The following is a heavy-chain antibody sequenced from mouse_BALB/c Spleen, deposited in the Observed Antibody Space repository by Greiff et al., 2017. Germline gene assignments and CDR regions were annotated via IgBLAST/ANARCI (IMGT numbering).Heavy chain of an antibody. J-gene: IGHJ3*01. D-gene: IGHD4-1*01. CDR2: ISSGGSYT. V-gene: IGHV5-9-4*01. CDR1: GFTFSSYA. Sequence: EVQLVESGGGLVKPGGSLKLSCAASGFTFSSYAMSWVRQSPEKRLEWVAEISSGGSYTYYPDTVTGRFTISRDNAKNTLYLEMSSLRSEDTAMYYCAREGELGPWFAYWGQGTLVTVSA. CDR3: AREGELGPWFAY.